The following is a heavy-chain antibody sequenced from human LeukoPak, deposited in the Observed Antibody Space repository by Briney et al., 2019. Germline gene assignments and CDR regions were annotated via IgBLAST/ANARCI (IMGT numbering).Heavy chain of an antibody. D-gene: IGHD3-9*01. Sequence: ASVKVSCKASGYTFTSYAMNWVRQAPGQGLEWMGWINTNTGNPTYAQGFTGRFVFSLDTSVSTAYLQISSLKAEDTAVYYCARGGGVLRYFDWLLSFDYWGQGTLVTVSS. V-gene: IGHV7-4-1*02. CDR2: INTNTGNP. CDR3: ARGGGVLRYFDWLLSFDY. CDR1: GYTFTSYA. J-gene: IGHJ4*02.